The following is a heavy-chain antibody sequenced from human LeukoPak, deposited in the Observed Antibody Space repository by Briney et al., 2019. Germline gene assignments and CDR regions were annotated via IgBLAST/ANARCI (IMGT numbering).Heavy chain of an antibody. V-gene: IGHV3-23*01. CDR3: AKARPYSSSWYVDFDY. Sequence: PGGSLRLSCAASGFTLSSYAMSWVRQAPGKGLEWVSAISGSGGSTYYADSVKGRFTISRDNSKNTLYLQMNSLRAEDTAVYYCAKARPYSSSWYVDFDYWGQGTLVTASS. D-gene: IGHD6-13*01. CDR1: GFTLSSYA. J-gene: IGHJ4*02. CDR2: ISGSGGST.